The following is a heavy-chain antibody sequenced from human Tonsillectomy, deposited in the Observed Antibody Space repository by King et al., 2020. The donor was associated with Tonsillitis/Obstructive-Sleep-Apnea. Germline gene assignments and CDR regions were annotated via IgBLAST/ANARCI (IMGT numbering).Heavy chain of an antibody. CDR2: ISYDGSNK. J-gene: IGHJ3*02. Sequence: VQLVESGGGVVQPGRSLRLSCAASGFTFSSYAMHWVRQAPGKGLEWVAVISYDGSNKYYADSVKGRFTISRDNSKNTLYLQMNSLRAEDTAVYYCAGQYCSSTSCYPGAFDIWGQGTMVTVSS. CDR1: GFTFSSYA. D-gene: IGHD2-2*01. V-gene: IGHV3-30*01. CDR3: AGQYCSSTSCYPGAFDI.